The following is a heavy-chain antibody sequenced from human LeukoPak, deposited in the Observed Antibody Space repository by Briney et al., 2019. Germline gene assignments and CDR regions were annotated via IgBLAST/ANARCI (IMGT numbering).Heavy chain of an antibody. Sequence: SGTLSLTCAVSGGSISSSNWWSWVRQPPGKGLEWIGEIYHSGSTYYNPSLKSRVTISLDTSKNQFSLNLTSVTAADTAVYYCARDRGGGYFDWLYHMDAFDIWGQGTMVTVSS. CDR1: GGSISSSNW. V-gene: IGHV4-4*02. CDR3: ARDRGGGYFDWLYHMDAFDI. D-gene: IGHD3-9*01. CDR2: IYHSGST. J-gene: IGHJ3*02.